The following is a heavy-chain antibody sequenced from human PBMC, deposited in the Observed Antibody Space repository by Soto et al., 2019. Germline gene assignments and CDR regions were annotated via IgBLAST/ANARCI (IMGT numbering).Heavy chain of an antibody. CDR2: INAGNGNT. Sequence: ASVKVSCKASGYTFTGYAMHWVRQAPGQRLEWMGWINAGNGNTKYSQKFQGRVTITRDTSASTAYMELSSLRSEDTAVYYCARSPLGGYYDSSGYLFDYWGQGTLVTVSS. J-gene: IGHJ4*02. D-gene: IGHD3-22*01. CDR1: GYTFTGYA. V-gene: IGHV1-3*01. CDR3: ARSPLGGYYDSSGYLFDY.